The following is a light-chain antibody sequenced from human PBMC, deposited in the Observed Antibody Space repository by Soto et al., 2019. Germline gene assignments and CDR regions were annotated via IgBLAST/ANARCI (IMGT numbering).Light chain of an antibody. Sequence: DIQLTQSPSFLSASVGDRVTVTCRASQGINSYLAWYQQKPGKAPKLLIYTASTLQSGVPSRFSGSGSGTEFTLTITSLQPDDFATYYCQQYNSYSPVFGGGTKVDIK. CDR3: QQYNSYSPV. CDR2: TAS. V-gene: IGKV1-9*01. CDR1: QGINSY. J-gene: IGKJ4*01.